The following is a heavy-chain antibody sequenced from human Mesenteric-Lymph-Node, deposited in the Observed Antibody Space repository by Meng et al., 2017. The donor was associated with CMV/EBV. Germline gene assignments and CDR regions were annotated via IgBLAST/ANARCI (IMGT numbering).Heavy chain of an antibody. CDR3: ARSLKGGGATFDY. Sequence: GESLKISCQGSGYSFTDFWIGWVRQMPGKGLEWMGIIYPGDSDTRYSPSFQGQVTISADKSISTAYLQWSSLKASDTAMYYCARSLKGGGATFDYWGQGTLVTVSS. CDR2: IYPGDSDT. J-gene: IGHJ4*02. V-gene: IGHV5-51*01. CDR1: GYSFTDFW. D-gene: IGHD1-26*01.